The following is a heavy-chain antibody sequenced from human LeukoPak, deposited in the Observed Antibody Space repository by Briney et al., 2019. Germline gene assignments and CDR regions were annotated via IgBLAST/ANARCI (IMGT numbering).Heavy chain of an antibody. CDR2: TSGSGGVT. Sequence: PGGSLRLSCAVSGITLSNYAMSWVRQAPGKGLGRVAGTSGSGGVTNYAGSEKGRITISKNNPKTALLPRMNNLTTDDTAVYFWAKRGVVIRVILVGFHKEAYYFDSWGQGALVTVSS. CDR3: AKRGVVIRVILVGFHKEAYYFDS. V-gene: IGHV3-23*01. D-gene: IGHD3-22*01. CDR1: GITLSNYA. J-gene: IGHJ4*02.